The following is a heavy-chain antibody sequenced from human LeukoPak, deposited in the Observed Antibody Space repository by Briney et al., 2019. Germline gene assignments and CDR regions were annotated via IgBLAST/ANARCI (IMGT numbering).Heavy chain of an antibody. Sequence: PSETLSLTCTVSGGSTSSGSYYWSWIRQPAGKGLEWIGRIYTSGSTNYNPSLKSRVTISVDTSKNQFSLKLSSVTAADTAVYYCATGRSSWYGANWFDPWGQGTLVTVSS. CDR1: GGSTSSGSYY. CDR3: ATGRSSWYGANWFDP. J-gene: IGHJ5*02. CDR2: IYTSGST. D-gene: IGHD6-13*01. V-gene: IGHV4-61*02.